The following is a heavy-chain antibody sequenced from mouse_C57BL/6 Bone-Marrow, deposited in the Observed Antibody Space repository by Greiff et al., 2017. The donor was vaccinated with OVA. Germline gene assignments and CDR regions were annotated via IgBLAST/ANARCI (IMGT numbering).Heavy chain of an antibody. Sequence: QVQLQQSGSELRSPGSSVKLSCKDFDSEVFPIAYMSWVRQKPGHGFEWIGGILPSIGRTIYGEKFEDKATLDADTLSNTAYLELNSLTSEDSAIYYCARPGFTTVVATDWYFEVWGTGTTVTVAS. CDR1: DSEVFPIAY. J-gene: IGHJ1*03. D-gene: IGHD1-1*01. V-gene: IGHV15-2*01. CDR2: ILPSIGRT. CDR3: ARPGFTTVVATDWYFEV.